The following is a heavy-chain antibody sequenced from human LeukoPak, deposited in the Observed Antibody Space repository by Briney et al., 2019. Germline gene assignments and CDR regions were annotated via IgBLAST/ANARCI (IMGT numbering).Heavy chain of an antibody. CDR3: ARAGLQGVWYYYGMDV. CDR1: GYTFTSYD. CDR2: MNPNSDNT. V-gene: IGHV1-8*01. Sequence: GASVKVSCKASGYTFTSYDINWVRQATGQGLEWMGWMNPNSDNTGYAQKFQGRVTMTRNTSISTAYMELSSLRSEDTAVYYCARAGLQGVWYYYGMDVWGQGTTVTVSS. J-gene: IGHJ6*02. D-gene: IGHD5-18*01.